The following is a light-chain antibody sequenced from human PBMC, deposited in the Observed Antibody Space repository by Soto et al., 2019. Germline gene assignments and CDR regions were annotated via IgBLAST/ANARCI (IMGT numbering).Light chain of an antibody. V-gene: IGLV2-14*03. CDR1: SSDVGGYNY. Sequence: QSALTQPASVSGSPGQSITISCTGTSSDVGGYNYVSWYQQHPGKAPKLLIYEVTYRPSGVSNRFSGSKSGNTASLTISGLQAEDEADYFCGSYTSSNTLVFGTGTKGTVL. CDR3: GSYTSSNTLV. J-gene: IGLJ1*01. CDR2: EVT.